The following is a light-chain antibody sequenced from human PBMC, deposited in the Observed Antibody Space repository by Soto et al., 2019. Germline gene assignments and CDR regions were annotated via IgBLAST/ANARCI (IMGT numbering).Light chain of an antibody. Sequence: TQSPSTLSASVGDIFTISCLASQGISSYLAWYQQKPGKAPKLLIYDASNLETGVPSRFSGSGSGTDFTFTISSLQPEDIATYYCQQYDNLPLTFGGGTKVDIK. J-gene: IGKJ4*01. CDR2: DAS. CDR1: QGISSY. V-gene: IGKV1-33*01. CDR3: QQYDNLPLT.